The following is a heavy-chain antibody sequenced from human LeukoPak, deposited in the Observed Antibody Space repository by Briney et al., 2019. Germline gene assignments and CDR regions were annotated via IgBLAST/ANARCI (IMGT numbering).Heavy chain of an antibody. Sequence: ASVKVPCYAFGYTFTGYYLHWVRRDPGQGLEGRGWINHNTGNTNFAQTFQGRVAMTRDTSLSTAYLDLSRLTSDDTAVYYCARDWPGIRLHFDLWGRGTLITVSS. CDR1: GYTFTGYY. V-gene: IGHV1-2*02. J-gene: IGHJ2*01. D-gene: IGHD2-15*01. CDR2: INHNTGNT. CDR3: ARDWPGIRLHFDL.